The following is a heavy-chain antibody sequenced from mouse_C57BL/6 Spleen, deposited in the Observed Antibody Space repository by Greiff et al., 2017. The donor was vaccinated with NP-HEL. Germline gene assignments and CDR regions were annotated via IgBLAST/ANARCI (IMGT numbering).Heavy chain of an antibody. Sequence: DVHLVESGPGLVKPSQSLSLTCSVTGYSITSGYYWNWIRQFPGNKLEWMGYISYDGSNNYNPSLKNRISITRDTSKNQFFLKLNSVTTEDTATYYCASDGYSYYYAMDYWGQGTSVTVSS. CDR1: GYSITSGYY. CDR2: ISYDGSN. CDR3: ASDGYSYYYAMDY. J-gene: IGHJ4*01. D-gene: IGHD2-3*01. V-gene: IGHV3-6*01.